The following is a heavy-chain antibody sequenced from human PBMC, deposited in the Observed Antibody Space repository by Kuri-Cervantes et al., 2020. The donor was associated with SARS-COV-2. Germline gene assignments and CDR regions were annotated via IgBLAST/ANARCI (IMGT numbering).Heavy chain of an antibody. CDR2: ISYDGSNK. J-gene: IGHJ6*02. CDR3: AKGRGWFGELLRGAYYYYGMDV. Sequence: GGSLRLSCAASGFTFSSYGMHWVRQAPGKGLEWVAVISYDGSNKYYADSVKGRFTISRDNSKNTLYLQMNSLRAEVTAVYYCAKGRGWFGELLRGAYYYYGMDVWGQGTTVTVSS. V-gene: IGHV3-30*18. D-gene: IGHD3-10*01. CDR1: GFTFSSYG.